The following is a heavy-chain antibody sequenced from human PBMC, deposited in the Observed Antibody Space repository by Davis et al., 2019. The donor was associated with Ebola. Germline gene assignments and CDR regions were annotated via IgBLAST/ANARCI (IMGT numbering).Heavy chain of an antibody. J-gene: IGHJ4*02. CDR2: LYSDDTT. Sequence: PGGSLRLSCAASGFTFSSYAMSWVRQAPGKGLEWVSVLYSDDTTYYADSVKGRFTISRDNSKNTLYLQMNSLRAEDTAVYYCAKDASPYYYDSSGYVDYWGQGTLVTVSS. V-gene: IGHV3-23*03. CDR1: GFTFSSYA. D-gene: IGHD3-22*01. CDR3: AKDASPYYYDSSGYVDY.